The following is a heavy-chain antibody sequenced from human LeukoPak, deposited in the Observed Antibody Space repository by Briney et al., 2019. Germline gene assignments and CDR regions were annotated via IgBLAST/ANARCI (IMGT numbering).Heavy chain of an antibody. CDR3: ARVTNFDWFSWFDP. CDR1: GYTFTGYY. CDR2: INPNSGGT. J-gene: IGHJ5*02. V-gene: IGHV1-2*02. D-gene: IGHD3-9*01. Sequence: ASVKVPCKASGYTFTGYYMHWVRQAPGQGLEWMGWINPNSGGTNYAQKFQGRVTMTRDTSISTAYMELSRLRSDDTAVYCCARVTNFDWFSWFDPWGQGTLVTVSS.